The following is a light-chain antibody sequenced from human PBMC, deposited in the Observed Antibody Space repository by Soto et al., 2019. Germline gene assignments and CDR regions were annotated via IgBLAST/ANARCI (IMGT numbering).Light chain of an antibody. CDR3: QQYDSLVT. J-gene: IGKJ3*01. CDR1: QSISGW. Sequence: DIQMTQSPSTLSASVGDRVTITCRASQSISGWLAWYQQKPGKAPKLLIYKASSLESGVPSRFSGSGSGTEFTLTISSLQPDDFATYYCQQYDSLVTFGPGPKVDIK. V-gene: IGKV1-5*03. CDR2: KAS.